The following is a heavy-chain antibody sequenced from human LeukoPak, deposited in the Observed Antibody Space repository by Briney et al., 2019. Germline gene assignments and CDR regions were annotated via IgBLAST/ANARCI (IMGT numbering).Heavy chain of an antibody. D-gene: IGHD4-17*01. J-gene: IGHJ4*02. Sequence: GGSLRLSCEASGFTFSKPWMSWVRQAPGKGLEWVGRIKSKTDGGTTDYAAPVKGRFSISRDDSKSTLYLQMNSLKTEDTAVYYCTTNGAYEGLADYWGQGTLVTVSS. V-gene: IGHV3-15*01. CDR3: TTNGAYEGLADY. CDR1: GFTFSKPW. CDR2: IKSKTDGGTT.